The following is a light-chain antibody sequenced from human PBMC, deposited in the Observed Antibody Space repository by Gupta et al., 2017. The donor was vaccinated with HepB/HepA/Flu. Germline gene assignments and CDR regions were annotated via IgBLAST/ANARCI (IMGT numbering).Light chain of an antibody. CDR3: SSYTRSSTLV. V-gene: IGLV2-14*03. CDR2: DVS. J-gene: IGLJ2*01. CDR1: SSDVGGYNY. Sequence: QSALTQPASVSGSPGQSITISCTGTSSDVGGYNYVSWYQQHPGKALKLMIYDVSNRPSGVSNRFSGSKSGNTASLTISGLQAEDEADYYCSSYTRSSTLVFGGGTKLTVL.